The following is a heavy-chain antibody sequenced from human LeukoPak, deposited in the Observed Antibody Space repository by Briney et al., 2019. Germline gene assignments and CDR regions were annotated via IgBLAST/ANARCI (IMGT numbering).Heavy chain of an antibody. CDR3: ATSGGSSGPYAFDI. D-gene: IGHD3-22*01. J-gene: IGHJ3*02. V-gene: IGHV1-24*01. Sequence: ASVKVSCKVSGYTLTELSMHWVRQAPGKGLEWMGGFDPEDGETIYAQKFQGRVTMTEDTSTDTAYMKLSSLRSEDTAVYYCATSGGSSGPYAFDIWGQGTMVTVSS. CDR2: FDPEDGET. CDR1: GYTLTELS.